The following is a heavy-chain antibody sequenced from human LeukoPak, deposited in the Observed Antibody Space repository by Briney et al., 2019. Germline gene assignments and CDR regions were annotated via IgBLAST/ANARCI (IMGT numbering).Heavy chain of an antibody. CDR3: ARRLAADYYYYYGMDV. J-gene: IGHJ6*02. D-gene: IGHD6-13*01. CDR1: GFTLSSYA. Sequence: GGSLRLSCAASGFTLSSYAMHWVRQAPGKGLEWVAVISYDGSNKYYADSVKGRFTISRDNSKNTLYLQMNSLRAEDTAVYYCARRLAADYYYYYGMDVWGQGTTVTVSS. CDR2: ISYDGSNK. V-gene: IGHV3-30-3*01.